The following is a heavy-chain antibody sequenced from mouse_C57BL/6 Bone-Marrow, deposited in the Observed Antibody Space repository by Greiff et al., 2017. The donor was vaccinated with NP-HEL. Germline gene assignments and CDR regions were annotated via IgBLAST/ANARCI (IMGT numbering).Heavy chain of an antibody. D-gene: IGHD1-1*01. CDR3: ARYGNRGPYYAMDY. J-gene: IGHJ4*01. V-gene: IGHV1-69*01. CDR1: GYTFTSYW. CDR2: LDPSDSYT. Sequence: QVQLQQPGAELVMPGASVKLSCKASGYTFTSYWMHWVKQRPGQGLEWIGELDPSDSYTNYNQKFKGKSTLTVDKSSSTAYMQLSSLTSEDSAVYYCARYGNRGPYYAMDYWGQGTSVTVSS.